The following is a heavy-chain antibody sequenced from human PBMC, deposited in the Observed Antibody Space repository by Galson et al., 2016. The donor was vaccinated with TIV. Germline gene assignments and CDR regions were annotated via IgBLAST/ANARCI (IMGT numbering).Heavy chain of an antibody. J-gene: IGHJ4*02. CDR3: ARLGGSYLTMAKY. Sequence: QSGAEVKKPGESLKISCKVSGYSFISYWIGWVRQMPGEGLEWMGVIFPDDSETTYSPSFEGQVTISADKSISTAYLQGSSLKASDTAMDYCARLGGSYLTMAKYWGQGTLVTVSS. V-gene: IGHV5-51*01. CDR1: GYSFISYW. CDR2: IFPDDSET. D-gene: IGHD1-26*01.